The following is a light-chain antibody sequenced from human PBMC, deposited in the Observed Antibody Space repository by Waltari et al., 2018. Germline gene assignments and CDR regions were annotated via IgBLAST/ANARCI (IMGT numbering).Light chain of an antibody. J-gene: IGLJ2*01. V-gene: IGLV2-11*02. CDR2: DVS. CDR3: CSYAGSYNLV. Sequence: QSALTQPRSVSGSPGQSVTISCTGTSSDVGGYNDVSWYQHHPGKAPKFMIYDVSARPSGVPDRFSGSKSGNTASLTISGLQAEDEADYYCCSYAGSYNLVFGGGTKLTVL. CDR1: SSDVGGYND.